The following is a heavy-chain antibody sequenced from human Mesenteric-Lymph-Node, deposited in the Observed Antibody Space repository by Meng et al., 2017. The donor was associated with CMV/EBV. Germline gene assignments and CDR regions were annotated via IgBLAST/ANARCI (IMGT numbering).Heavy chain of an antibody. Sequence: ESLKISCAASGFTFSGYSMNWVRQAPGKGLEWVSSIGTDGGTTYYPDSVQGRFTISRDNSKNTLYLQMNSLRAEDTAVYYCAKDREERWDVFDYWGQGTLVTVSS. CDR2: IGTDGGTT. CDR1: GFTFSGYS. CDR3: AKDREERWDVFDY. V-gene: IGHV3-23*01. D-gene: IGHD5-24*01. J-gene: IGHJ4*02.